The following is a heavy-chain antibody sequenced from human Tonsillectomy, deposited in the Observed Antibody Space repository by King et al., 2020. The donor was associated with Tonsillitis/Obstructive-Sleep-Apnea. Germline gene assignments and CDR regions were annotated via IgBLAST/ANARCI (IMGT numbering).Heavy chain of an antibody. J-gene: IGHJ4*02. CDR2: IDHGVRT. CDR1: GGAFSKYY. Sequence: VQLQQWGAGLLKPSEILSLTCAVYGGAFSKYYWNWIRQPPGKVLEWIGEIDHGVRTNYNPSLNSRVAISVDTSKDQFSLRLTSVTAADTAVYFCAGGIPITIVRGVINADFWGQGTLVTVSS. CDR3: AGGIPITIVRGVINADF. D-gene: IGHD3-10*01. V-gene: IGHV4-34*01.